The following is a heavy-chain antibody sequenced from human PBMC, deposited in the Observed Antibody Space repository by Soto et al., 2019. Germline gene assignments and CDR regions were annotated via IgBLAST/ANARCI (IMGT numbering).Heavy chain of an antibody. Sequence: ASVKVSCKASGYTFTSYGLSWVRQAPGQGLEWMGWISAYNGNTNYAQKLQGRVTMTTDTSTSTAYMELRSLRSDDTAVYYCARDCSSTRCSPYYYYGMDVWGQGTTVTVSS. V-gene: IGHV1-18*04. CDR1: GYTFTSYG. CDR2: ISAYNGNT. D-gene: IGHD2-2*01. J-gene: IGHJ6*02. CDR3: ARDCSSTRCSPYYYYGMDV.